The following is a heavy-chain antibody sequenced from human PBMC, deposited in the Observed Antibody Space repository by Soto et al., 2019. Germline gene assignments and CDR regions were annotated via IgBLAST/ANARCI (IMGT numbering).Heavy chain of an antibody. D-gene: IGHD2-15*01. CDR2: ISSGSSNI. CDR3: ASATVVAGTFDF. J-gene: IGHJ4*02. V-gene: IGHV3-21*01. CDR1: GFAFRSYN. Sequence: EVQLVESGGDLVKPGGSLTLSCAGSGFAFRSYNMNWVRQPPGKGLEWVASISSGSSNIYYADSVKGRFTISRDNAKDSLYLQMDSLRAEGSAVYYCASATVVAGTFDFWGQGTLLTVSS.